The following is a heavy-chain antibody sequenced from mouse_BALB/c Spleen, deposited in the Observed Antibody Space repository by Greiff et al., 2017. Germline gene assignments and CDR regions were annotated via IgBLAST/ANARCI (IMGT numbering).Heavy chain of an antibody. D-gene: IGHD2-3*01. V-gene: IGHV5-6-5*01. CDR1: GFTFSSYA. J-gene: IGHJ3*01. CDR3: ARDDDGYYRAY. Sequence: VESGGGLVKPGGSLKLSCAASGFTFSSYAMSWVRQTPEKRLEWVASISSGGSTYYPDSVKGRFTISRDNARNILYLQMSSLRSEDTAMYYCARDDDGYYRAYWGQGTLVTVSA. CDR2: ISSGGST.